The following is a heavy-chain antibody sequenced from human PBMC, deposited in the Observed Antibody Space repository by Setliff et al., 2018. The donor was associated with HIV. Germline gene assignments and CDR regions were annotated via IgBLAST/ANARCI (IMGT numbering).Heavy chain of an antibody. CDR3: ARSPYSDYGLDY. CDR2: ISSRGSTI. CDR1: GFTFSDYY. J-gene: IGHJ4*02. V-gene: IGHV3-11*04. D-gene: IGHD4-17*01. Sequence: PGGSLRLSCAASGFTFSDYYMSWIRQAPGKGLEWVSYISSRGSTIYYADSVKGRFTISRDNAKNSLYLQMNTLRAEDTAVYFCARSPYSDYGLDYWGQGTLVTVS.